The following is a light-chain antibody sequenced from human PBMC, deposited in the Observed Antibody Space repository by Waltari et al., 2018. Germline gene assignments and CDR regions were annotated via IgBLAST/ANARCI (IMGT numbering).Light chain of an antibody. Sequence: QSALTQPASVSGSPGQSITISCTGTSSDIGAYTYVSWYQQHPGKAPKLIIYEVSKRPSGVSNRFSGSKSGNTASLSISGLQAEDEADYYCISFTSSVTYVFGTGTRVTVV. CDR2: EVS. V-gene: IGLV2-14*01. CDR3: ISFTSSVTYV. CDR1: SSDIGAYTY. J-gene: IGLJ1*01.